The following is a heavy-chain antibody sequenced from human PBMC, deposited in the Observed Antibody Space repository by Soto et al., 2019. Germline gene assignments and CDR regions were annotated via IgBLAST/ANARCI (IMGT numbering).Heavy chain of an antibody. CDR1: GGTFSSYA. V-gene: IGHV1-69*06. Sequence: QVQLVQSGAEVKKPGSSVKVSCKASGGTFSSYAISWVRQAPGQGLEWMGGIIPIFGTANYAQKFQGRVTITADKSTSTAYMKLSSLRSEDTAVYYCATGDCSGGSCYSSYYYYGMDVWGQGTTVTVSS. J-gene: IGHJ6*02. CDR3: ATGDCSGGSCYSSYYYYGMDV. D-gene: IGHD2-15*01. CDR2: IIPIFGTA.